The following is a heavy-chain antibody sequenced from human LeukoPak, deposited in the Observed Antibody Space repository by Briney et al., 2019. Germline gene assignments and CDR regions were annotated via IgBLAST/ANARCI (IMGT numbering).Heavy chain of an antibody. CDR3: AGDFLRGAPDYLDQ. CDR1: GFTFSSYP. CDR2: IGYDGVNK. V-gene: IGHV3-30*14. J-gene: IGHJ4*02. D-gene: IGHD3-10*01. Sequence: PGESLRLSCVASGFTFSSYPMHWARQAPGKGLEWVAVIGYDGVNKFYTDSVQGRFTISRDDSKNTLYLQMDSLRPEDTAMYYCAGDFLRGAPDYLDQWGQGTLVTVSS.